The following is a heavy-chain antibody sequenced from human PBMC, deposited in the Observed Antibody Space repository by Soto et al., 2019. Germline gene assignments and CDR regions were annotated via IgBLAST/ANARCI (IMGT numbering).Heavy chain of an antibody. CDR3: ARVKGGTTRRAFDS. Sequence: SETLSLTCTVPGDFISSGGYYWSWIRQHPGKGLEWIGYIYDNGGAYYSPSLKGRVVISVDRSENQFSLRLSSVTAADTAVYYCARVKGGTTRRAFDSWGQGTLVTVSS. D-gene: IGHD1-7*01. CDR2: IYDNGGA. J-gene: IGHJ4*02. V-gene: IGHV4-31*03. CDR1: GDFISSGGYY.